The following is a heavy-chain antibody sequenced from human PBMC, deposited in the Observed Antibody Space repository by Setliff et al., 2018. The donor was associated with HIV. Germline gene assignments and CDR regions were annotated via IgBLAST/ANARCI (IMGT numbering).Heavy chain of an antibody. CDR2: CGDSSYI. Sequence: GESLKISCKGSGYNFANYWIGWVRQMPGKGLEWMGLIYCGDSSYIYYADSVRGRFTISRDNAKNSLYLQMNSLRAEDTAVYYCVRDTHYRAFDIWGQGTMVTVSS. J-gene: IGHJ3*02. CDR3: VRDTHYRAFDI. CDR1: GYNFANYW. V-gene: IGHV3-21*01. D-gene: IGHD4-4*01.